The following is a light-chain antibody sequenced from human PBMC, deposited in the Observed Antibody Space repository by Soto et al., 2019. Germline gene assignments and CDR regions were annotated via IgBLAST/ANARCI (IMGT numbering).Light chain of an antibody. Sequence: QSVLTQPPSVSAAPGQKVTTSCSGSSSNNGKKYVSWYQQLPGTAPKLLNYENNKRPSGIPYRFSGSKSGTSATLGITGLQTGDEADYYCGTWDSSLSAAYVFGTGTKVTVL. CDR1: SSNNGKKY. J-gene: IGLJ1*01. CDR2: ENN. V-gene: IGLV1-51*02. CDR3: GTWDSSLSAAYV.